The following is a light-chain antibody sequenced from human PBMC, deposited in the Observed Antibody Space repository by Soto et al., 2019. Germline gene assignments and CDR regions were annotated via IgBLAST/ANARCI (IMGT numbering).Light chain of an antibody. CDR2: GAS. CDR3: DQTRSYPSR. J-gene: IGKJ4*01. Sequence: IELTQSPSSLPXSXGDGVTITCRASQGITSYLAWYKQKPGKAPNLLIYGASTLQSGVPSRFIGSGSGTDFTLTINSLHSEYIATYNCDQTRSYPSRFGGGTKVDIK. V-gene: IGKV1-9*01. CDR1: QGITSY.